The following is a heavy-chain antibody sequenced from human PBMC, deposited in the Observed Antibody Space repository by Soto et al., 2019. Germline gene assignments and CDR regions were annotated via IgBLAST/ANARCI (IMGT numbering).Heavy chain of an antibody. CDR3: ARREDDYDSSGYLRP. CDR2: INHSGST. D-gene: IGHD3-22*01. Sequence: SETLSLTCAVYGGSFSGYYWSWIRQPPGKGLEWIGEINHSGSTNYNPSLKSRVAISVDTSKNQFSLKLSSVTAADTAVYYCARREDDYDSSGYLRPWGQGTLVTVSS. CDR1: GGSFSGYY. J-gene: IGHJ5*02. V-gene: IGHV4-34*01.